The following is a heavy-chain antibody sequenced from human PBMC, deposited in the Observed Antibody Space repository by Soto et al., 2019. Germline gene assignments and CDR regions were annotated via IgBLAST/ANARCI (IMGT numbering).Heavy chain of an antibody. D-gene: IGHD4-17*01. Sequence: EVQLVESGGGLVQPGGSLRLSCAASGFTVSSNYMSWVRQAPGKGLEWVSVIYSGGSTYYADSVKGRFTISRDNSKNTLYLQMNSLRAEDTAVYDCAREGTTVTTSDAFDIWGQGTMVTVSS. J-gene: IGHJ3*02. CDR1: GFTVSSNY. CDR2: IYSGGST. V-gene: IGHV3-66*01. CDR3: AREGTTVTTSDAFDI.